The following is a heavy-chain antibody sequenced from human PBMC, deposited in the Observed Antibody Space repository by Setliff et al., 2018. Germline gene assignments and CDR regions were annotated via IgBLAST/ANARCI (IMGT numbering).Heavy chain of an antibody. Sequence: SETLSLTCSVSGDSINHFFWTWVRLSPGKGLEWIGYIYYSGGATYNPSLRGRASIAIGASTNTAYLDLRSLRSDDTAVYYCERLVRYRTATACQRTSGDDLWGQGTLVTVSS. CDR2: IYYSGGA. D-gene: IGHD2-8*01. CDR1: GDSINHFF. CDR3: ERLVRYRTATACQRTSGDDL. V-gene: IGHV4-59*01. J-gene: IGHJ5*02.